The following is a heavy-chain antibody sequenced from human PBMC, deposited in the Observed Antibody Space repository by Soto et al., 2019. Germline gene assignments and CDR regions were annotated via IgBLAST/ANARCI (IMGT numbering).Heavy chain of an antibody. CDR1: GFTFSSYA. D-gene: IGHD3-22*01. V-gene: IGHV3-33*01. Sequence: GGSLRLSCEASGFTFSSYAMHWVRQAPGKGLEWVAVIWYDGSNKYYADSVKGRFTISRDKSKNTLYLQMNSLRAEDTAVYYCARDRRYYDSSGYLDYWGQGXLVTVHS. CDR2: IWYDGSNK. CDR3: ARDRRYYDSSGYLDY. J-gene: IGHJ4*02.